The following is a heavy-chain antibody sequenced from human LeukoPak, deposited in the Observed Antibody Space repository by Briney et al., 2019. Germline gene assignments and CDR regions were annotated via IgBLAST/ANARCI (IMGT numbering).Heavy chain of an antibody. J-gene: IGHJ4*02. V-gene: IGHV5-51*01. CDR1: GYPFTNYW. CDR2: IYPGDSDT. Sequence: GESLKISCKGSGYPFTNYWIGWVRQIPGKGLEFVGIIYPGDSDTRYSPSFQGQVTISVDKSINTAYLQWSSLKASDSAMYYCARAGYSNRWDGVDYWGQGTLVTVSS. CDR3: ARAGYSNRWDGVDY. D-gene: IGHD2/OR15-2a*01.